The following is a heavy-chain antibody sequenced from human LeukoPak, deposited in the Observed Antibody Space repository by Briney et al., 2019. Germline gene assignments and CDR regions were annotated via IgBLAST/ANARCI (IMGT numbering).Heavy chain of an antibody. J-gene: IGHJ4*02. V-gene: IGHV4-31*03. D-gene: IGHD3-3*01. CDR2: IYYSGAT. CDR3: ARETKGFLEIFDY. CDR1: GGSISSGGYY. Sequence: SETLSLTCTVSGGSISSGGYYWSWIRQHPGKGPEWIGNIYYSGATSYNPSLKSRLTISVDTSKNQFSLNLSSVTAADTAVYYCARETKGFLEIFDYWGQGTLVTVSS.